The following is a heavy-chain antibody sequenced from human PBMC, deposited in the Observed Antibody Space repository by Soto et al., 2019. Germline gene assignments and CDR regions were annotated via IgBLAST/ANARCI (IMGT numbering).Heavy chain of an antibody. CDR1: GFTFSNYA. J-gene: IGHJ5*02. Sequence: PGGSLRLSCAASGFTFSNYAMTWVRQAPGKGLQWVSTISGSGGSTFYADSVKGRFTISRDNSKDTLYLQVSSLRAEDTAVYWCARDRVILPYYGATSTFDPCGQRSLVTVSS. CDR3: ARDRVILPYYGATSTFDP. V-gene: IGHV3-23*01. D-gene: IGHD3-3*01. CDR2: ISGSGGST.